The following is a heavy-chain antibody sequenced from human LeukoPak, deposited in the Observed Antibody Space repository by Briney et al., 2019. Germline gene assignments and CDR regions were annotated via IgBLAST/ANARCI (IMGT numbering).Heavy chain of an antibody. CDR3: AKDGLGYDSSGYYSPAFDY. CDR1: GFTFSSYA. Sequence: GGSLRLSCAASGFTFSSYAKSWVRQAPGKGLEWVSAISGSGGSTYYADSVKGRFTIPRDNSKNTLYLQMNSLRAEDTAVYYCAKDGLGYDSSGYYSPAFDYWGQGTLVTVSS. V-gene: IGHV3-23*01. D-gene: IGHD3-22*01. CDR2: ISGSGGST. J-gene: IGHJ4*02.